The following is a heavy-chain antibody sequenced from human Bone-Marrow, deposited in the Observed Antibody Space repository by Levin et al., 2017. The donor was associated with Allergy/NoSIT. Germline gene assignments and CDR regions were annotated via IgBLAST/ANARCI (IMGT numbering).Heavy chain of an antibody. Sequence: SQTLSLTCTVSGGSISSSSYYWGWIRQPPGKGLEWIGSIYYSGNTYYNPSLKSRVTISVDTSKNQFSLKLSSVTAADTAVYYCARHYCGSDCYSRWYCDRWGRGTLVTVSS. CDR1: GGSISSSSYY. CDR2: IYYSGNT. V-gene: IGHV4-39*01. CDR3: ARHYCGSDCYSRWYCDR. J-gene: IGHJ2*01. D-gene: IGHD2-21*02.